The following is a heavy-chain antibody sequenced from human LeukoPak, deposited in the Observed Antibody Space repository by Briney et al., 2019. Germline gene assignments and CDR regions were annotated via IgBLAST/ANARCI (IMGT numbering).Heavy chain of an antibody. CDR3: ARVAAGIGFFQH. D-gene: IGHD6-13*01. V-gene: IGHV4-38-2*02. Sequence: PSETLSLTCIVSGYSISSGYYWGWIRQPPGKGLEWIGNIHHSGSTYYNPSLKSRVTISVDTSKNQLSLKLSSVTAADTAVYYCARVAAGIGFFQHWGQGTLVAVSS. CDR1: GYSISSGYY. J-gene: IGHJ1*01. CDR2: IHHSGST.